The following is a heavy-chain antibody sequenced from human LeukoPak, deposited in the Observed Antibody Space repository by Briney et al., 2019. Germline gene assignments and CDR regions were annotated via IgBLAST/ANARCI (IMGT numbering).Heavy chain of an antibody. Sequence: ASVKVSCKTSGYTFTSNDIHWVRQAPGQGLEWMGIINPSGGSTSYAQKFQGRVTMTRDTSTSTVYMELSSLRSEDTAVYYCARFASLYSRSWYYAFDIWGQGTMVTVSS. CDR3: ARFASLYSRSWYYAFDI. D-gene: IGHD6-13*01. CDR1: GYTFTSND. CDR2: INPSGGST. V-gene: IGHV1-46*01. J-gene: IGHJ3*02.